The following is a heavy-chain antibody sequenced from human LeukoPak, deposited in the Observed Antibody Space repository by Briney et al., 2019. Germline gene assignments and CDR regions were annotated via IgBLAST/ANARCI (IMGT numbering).Heavy chain of an antibody. CDR3: ARVRTGVDYYYGMDV. V-gene: IGHV4-59*01. CDR2: IYYSGST. D-gene: IGHD7-27*01. CDR1: GGSISSYY. J-gene: IGHJ6*04. Sequence: SETLSLTCTVSGGSISSYYWSWIRQPPGKGLEWIGYIYYSGSTNYNPSLKSRVTISVDTPKNQFSLKLSSVTAADTAVYYCARVRTGVDYYYGMDVWGKGTTVTVSS.